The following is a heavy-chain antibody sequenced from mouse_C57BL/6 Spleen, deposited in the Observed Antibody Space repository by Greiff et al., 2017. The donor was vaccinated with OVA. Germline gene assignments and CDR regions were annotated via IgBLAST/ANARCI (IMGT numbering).Heavy chain of an antibody. Sequence: EVKVVESEGGLVQPGSSMKLSCTASGFTFSDYYMAWVRQVPEKGLEWVANINYDGSSTYYLDSLKSRFIISRDNAKNILYLQMSSLKSEDTATYYCARAPTGTHFDYWGQGTTLTVSS. D-gene: IGHD4-1*01. CDR3: ARAPTGTHFDY. CDR2: INYDGSST. J-gene: IGHJ2*01. V-gene: IGHV5-16*01. CDR1: GFTFSDYY.